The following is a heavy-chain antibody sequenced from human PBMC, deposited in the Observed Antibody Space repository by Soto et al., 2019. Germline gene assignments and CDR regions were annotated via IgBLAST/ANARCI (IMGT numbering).Heavy chain of an antibody. Sequence: SETLSLTCTVSGGSIISYYWSWIRQPPGKGLEWIGYIYYSGSTNYNPSLKSRVTISVDTSKNQFSLKLSSVTAADTAVYYCARLRVATIFGGFYYYYYMDVWGKGTTVTVSS. J-gene: IGHJ6*03. CDR2: IYYSGST. CDR1: GGSIISYY. D-gene: IGHD5-12*01. CDR3: ARLRVATIFGGFYYYYYMDV. V-gene: IGHV4-59*08.